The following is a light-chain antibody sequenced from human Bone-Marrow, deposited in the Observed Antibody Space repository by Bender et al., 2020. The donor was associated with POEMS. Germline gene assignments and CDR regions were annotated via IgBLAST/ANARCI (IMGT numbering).Light chain of an antibody. Sequence: QSALTQPASLSGSPGQSITISCTGSSSDVGAYNYVSWYQQRPDSAPKLIIFDVSDRPSGISNRFSGSKSGNTASLSISGLQAEDEADYYCSSFSGSSVLFGGGTKLTVL. CDR2: DVS. J-gene: IGLJ2*01. CDR1: SSDVGAYNY. CDR3: SSFSGSSVL. V-gene: IGLV2-14*01.